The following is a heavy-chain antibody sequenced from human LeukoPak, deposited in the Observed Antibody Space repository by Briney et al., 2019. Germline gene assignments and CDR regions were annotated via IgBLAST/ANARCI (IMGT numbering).Heavy chain of an antibody. Sequence: GGSPRLSCAAFGFTLTTYAMSWVRQAPGKGLEWVSAISGSGGSTYYADSVKGRLTISRDNSKNTLYLQMNSLRAEDTAVYYCAKGGSSSGWYDVNWFDPWGQGTLVTVSS. V-gene: IGHV3-23*01. J-gene: IGHJ5*02. CDR2: ISGSGGST. D-gene: IGHD6-19*01. CDR3: AKGGSSSGWYDVNWFDP. CDR1: GFTLTTYA.